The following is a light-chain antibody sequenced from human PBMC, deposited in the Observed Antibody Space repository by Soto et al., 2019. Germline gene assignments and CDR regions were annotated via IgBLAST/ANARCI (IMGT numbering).Light chain of an antibody. CDR3: QSYGSSPSANFV. Sequence: LTQPPSVSGAPGQRVTISCTGSSSNIGAGYDVHWYQQLPGKAPKLLIYGNDNRPSGVPERFSGSKSGTSASLAITGLRADDEADYYCQSYGSSPSANFVFGTGTKV. CDR2: GND. CDR1: SSNIGAGYD. V-gene: IGLV1-40*01. J-gene: IGLJ1*01.